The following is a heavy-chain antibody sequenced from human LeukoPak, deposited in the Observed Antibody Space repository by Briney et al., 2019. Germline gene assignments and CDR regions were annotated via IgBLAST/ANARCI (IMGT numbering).Heavy chain of an antibody. CDR3: ARGSGYDYFDY. D-gene: IGHD5-12*01. V-gene: IGHV1-8*03. J-gene: IGHJ4*02. CDR1: GYTFTSYD. CDR2: MNPNSGNT. Sequence: ASVKVSCKASGYTFTSYDINWVRQATGQGLEWMGWMNPNSGNTGYAQKFQGRVTITRNTSISTAYMELSRLRSDDTAVYYCARGSGYDYFDYWGQGTLVTVSS.